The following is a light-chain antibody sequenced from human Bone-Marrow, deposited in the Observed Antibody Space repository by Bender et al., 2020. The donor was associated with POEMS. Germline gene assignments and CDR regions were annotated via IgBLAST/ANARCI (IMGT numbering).Light chain of an antibody. CDR1: SSDIGYYNY. Sequence: QSALTQPASVSGSPGQSITISCTGTSSDIGYYNYVSWYQHHPDKSPKLIIFDVSNRPSGVPDRFSGSKSGDTASLTVSGLQAEDEAHYYCCSNAGNNILLFGGGTKLTVL. V-gene: IGLV2-14*03. CDR3: CSNAGNNILL. CDR2: DVS. J-gene: IGLJ2*01.